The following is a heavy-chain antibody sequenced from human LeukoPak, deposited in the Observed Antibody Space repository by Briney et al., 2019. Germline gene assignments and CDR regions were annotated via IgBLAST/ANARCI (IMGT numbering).Heavy chain of an antibody. CDR2: IWNDGSNK. J-gene: IGHJ4*02. V-gene: IGHV3-33*01. D-gene: IGHD2-2*01. CDR1: GFTFSSYG. Sequence: GGSLRLSCAASGFTFSSYGMHWVRQAPGQGLEWVAVIWNDGSNKYYVDSVKGRFTISRDNSKNTLYLQMNSLRTEDTAVYYCARDYSSSTSCLFDYWGQGTLVTVSS. CDR3: ARDYSSSTSCLFDY.